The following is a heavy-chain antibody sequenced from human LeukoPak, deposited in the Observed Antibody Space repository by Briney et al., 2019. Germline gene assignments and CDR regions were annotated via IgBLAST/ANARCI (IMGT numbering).Heavy chain of an antibody. Sequence: GASVKVSCKAAGDTFSSYAISWVRQAPGQGLEWMGGIIPIFGTANYAQKFQGRVTITADEYTSTAYMELSSLRSEDTAVYYCASNSRSITIFGVVITSRESRLSYYYMDVWGKGTTVTVSS. D-gene: IGHD3-3*01. CDR1: GDTFSSYA. CDR3: ASNSRSITIFGVVITSRESRLSYYYMDV. CDR2: IIPIFGTA. J-gene: IGHJ6*03. V-gene: IGHV1-69*13.